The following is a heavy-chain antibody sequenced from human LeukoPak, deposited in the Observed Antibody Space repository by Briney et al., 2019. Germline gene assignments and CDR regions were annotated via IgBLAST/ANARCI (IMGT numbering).Heavy chain of an antibody. CDR1: GFIFSSYS. CDR3: ARLSVWGNIINFDY. V-gene: IGHV3-48*04. J-gene: IGHJ4*02. D-gene: IGHD3-10*01. Sequence: GGSLRLSCAASGFIFSSYSMNWVRQAPGKGLEWVSYISSSGNAVYYADSVKGRFTISRDNTKNSLYLQMNSLRAEDTAVYYCARLSVWGNIINFDYWGQGTLVTVSS. CDR2: ISSSGNAV.